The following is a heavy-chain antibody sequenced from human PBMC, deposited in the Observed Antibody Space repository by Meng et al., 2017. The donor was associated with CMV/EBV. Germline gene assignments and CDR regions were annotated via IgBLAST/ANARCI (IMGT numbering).Heavy chain of an antibody. CDR2: IRYDGSNK. D-gene: IGHD3-10*01. CDR1: GSTFSSYG. V-gene: IGHV3-30*02. J-gene: IGHJ4*02. CDR3: AKPSWFGELFVHYFDY. Sequence: GGSLRPSCAASGSTFSSYGMHWVRQAPGKGLEWVAFIRYDGSNKYYADSVKGRFTISRDNSKNTLYLQMNSLRAEDTAVYYCAKPSWFGELFVHYFDYWGQGTLVTVSS.